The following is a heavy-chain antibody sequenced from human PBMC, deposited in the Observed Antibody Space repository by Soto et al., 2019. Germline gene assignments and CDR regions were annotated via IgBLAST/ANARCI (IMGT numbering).Heavy chain of an antibody. CDR1: VVSISSSSYY. J-gene: IGHJ6*02. V-gene: IGHV4-39*02. Sequence: ASETLSLTCTFSVVSISSSSYYCGWIRQPPWKGLEWIGSIYYSGSTYYNPFLKSRVTISVDTSKNQFSLKLSSVTAADTAVYYCARDPNYDFWSGYYFYHYGMDVWGQGTTVTVSS. CDR3: ARDPNYDFWSGYYFYHYGMDV. D-gene: IGHD3-3*01. CDR2: IYYSGST.